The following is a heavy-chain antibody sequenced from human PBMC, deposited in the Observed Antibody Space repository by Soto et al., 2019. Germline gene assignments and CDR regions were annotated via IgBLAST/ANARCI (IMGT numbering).Heavy chain of an antibody. CDR3: AIEKVGPTSIHVFDI. J-gene: IGHJ3*02. CDR2: IMPVSSHI. D-gene: IGHD1-26*01. Sequence: GGSLRLSCAASGFSFSIYRMNWARQAQGKGLEWVSYIMPVSSHIFYADSVKGRFTISRDNAKNSLYLQMNSLRAEDTAVYYCAIEKVGPTSIHVFDIWGQG. V-gene: IGHV3-48*01. CDR1: GFSFSIYR.